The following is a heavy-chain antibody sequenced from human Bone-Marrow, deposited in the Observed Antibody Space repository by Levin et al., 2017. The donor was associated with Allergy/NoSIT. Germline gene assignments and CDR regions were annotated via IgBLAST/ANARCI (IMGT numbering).Heavy chain of an antibody. Sequence: SQTLSLPCAISWDSVSSTSATWNWIRQSPSRGLEWLGRTHYRSKWYNNYAVSVKSRISINPDTSKNQFSLQLKSVTPEDTAVYYCARGLVPVAGTSDDDAFDIWGQGTMVTVSS. D-gene: IGHD6-19*01. J-gene: IGHJ3*02. CDR2: THYRSKWYN. CDR3: ARGLVPVAGTSDDDAFDI. V-gene: IGHV6-1*01. CDR1: WDSVSSTSAT.